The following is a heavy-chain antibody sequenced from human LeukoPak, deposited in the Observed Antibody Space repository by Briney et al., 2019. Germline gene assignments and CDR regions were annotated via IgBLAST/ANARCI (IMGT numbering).Heavy chain of an antibody. CDR1: GFTFDDYG. J-gene: IGHJ4*02. V-gene: IGHV3-20*04. Sequence: GGSLRLSCAASGFTFDDYGMSWVRQAPGKGLEWVPGINWNGGSTGYADSVKGRFTISRDSAKNSLYLQMNSLRAEDTALYYCARERGKAAAGTFSDYWGQGTLVTVSS. D-gene: IGHD6-13*01. CDR3: ARERGKAAAGTFSDY. CDR2: INWNGGST.